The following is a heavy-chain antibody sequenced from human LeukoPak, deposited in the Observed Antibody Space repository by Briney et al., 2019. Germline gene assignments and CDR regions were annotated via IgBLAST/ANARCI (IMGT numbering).Heavy chain of an antibody. J-gene: IGHJ4*02. V-gene: IGHV4-59*11. Sequence: PSETLSLTCTVSGGSLSNRYWSWIRQPPGKGLEWIGHIYDSGSTTYNPSLKSRVTMSVDTSKTKFSLNLSSVTAADTAVYYCARGRIGGPKAPFDYWGQGTLVTVSS. CDR1: GGSLSNRY. CDR3: ARGRIGGPKAPFDY. D-gene: IGHD3-16*01. CDR2: IYDSGST.